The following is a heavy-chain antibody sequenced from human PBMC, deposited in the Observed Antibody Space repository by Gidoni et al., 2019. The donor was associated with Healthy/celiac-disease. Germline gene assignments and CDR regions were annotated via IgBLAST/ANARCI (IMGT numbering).Heavy chain of an antibody. Sequence: QVQLVESGGGVVQPGGSLSLSCATSGFTFSRYGMHWVLQAPGKGLEWVAVISYDGSNKYYADSVKGRFTISRDNSKNTLYLQMNSLRAEDTAVYYCSKVSSIVVVVAAPSYFDCWGQGTLVTVSS. CDR2: ISYDGSNK. J-gene: IGHJ4*02. CDR1: GFTFSRYG. D-gene: IGHD2-15*01. V-gene: IGHV3-30*18. CDR3: SKVSSIVVVVAAPSYFDC.